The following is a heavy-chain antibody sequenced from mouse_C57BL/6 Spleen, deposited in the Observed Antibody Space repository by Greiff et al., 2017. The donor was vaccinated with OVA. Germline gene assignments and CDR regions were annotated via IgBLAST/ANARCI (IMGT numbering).Heavy chain of an antibody. J-gene: IGHJ3*01. Sequence: EVQVVESGPGLVKPSQSLSLTCSVTGYSITSGYYWNWLRQFPGNKLEWMGYISYGGSNNYNPSLKNRISITRDTSNNQFFLKLTTVTTEDTAAYYCASDSLGVFAYWGQGTLVTVSA. CDR1: GYSITSGYY. V-gene: IGHV3-6*01. CDR2: ISYGGSN. CDR3: ASDSLGVFAY. D-gene: IGHD4-1*01.